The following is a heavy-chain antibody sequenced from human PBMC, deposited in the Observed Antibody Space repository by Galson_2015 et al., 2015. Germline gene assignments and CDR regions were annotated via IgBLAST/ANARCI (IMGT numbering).Heavy chain of an antibody. CDR2: ISSSSSYI. CDR1: GFTFSSYS. CDR3: ARGVFTYSSSWYGFNYFDY. D-gene: IGHD6-13*01. J-gene: IGHJ4*02. Sequence: SLRLSCAASGFTFSSYSMNWVRQAPGKGLEWVSSISSSSSYIYYADSVKGRFTISRDNAKNSLYLQMNSLRDEDTAVYYCARGVFTYSSSWYGFNYFDYWGQGTLVPVSS. V-gene: IGHV3-21*01.